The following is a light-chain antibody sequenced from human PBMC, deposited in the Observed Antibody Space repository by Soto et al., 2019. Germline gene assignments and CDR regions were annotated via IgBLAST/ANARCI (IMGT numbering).Light chain of an antibody. V-gene: IGKV3-15*01. CDR2: GAS. CDR3: KHYSILPST. Sequence: ERANPSFRASQSVSTNLAWYQQKPGKAPRLLFYGASTGATGLPARFSGSGSGTEFTLTINSLQAEDCTVYYCKHYSILPSTFGQGTRLE. J-gene: IGKJ5*01. CDR1: QSVSTN.